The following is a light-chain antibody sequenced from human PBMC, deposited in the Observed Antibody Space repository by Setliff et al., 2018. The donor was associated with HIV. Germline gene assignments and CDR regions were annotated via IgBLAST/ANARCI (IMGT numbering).Light chain of an antibody. CDR3: TSYTSSYTLV. V-gene: IGLV2-14*01. CDR1: SSDVGGYNY. Sequence: QSALTQPASVSGSPGQSITISCTGTSSDVGGYNYVSWYQQHPGKAPKVMIYEVSNQPSGVSNRFSGSKSGNTASLTISGLQAEDEADYHCTSYTSSYTLVFGTGTKVTVL. CDR2: EVS. J-gene: IGLJ1*01.